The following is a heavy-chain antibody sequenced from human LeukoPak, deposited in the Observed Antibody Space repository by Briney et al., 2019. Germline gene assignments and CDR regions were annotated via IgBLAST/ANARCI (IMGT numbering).Heavy chain of an antibody. CDR1: GFTFSSYA. J-gene: IGHJ4*02. CDR3: ARDEHGDSFDY. D-gene: IGHD4-17*01. CDR2: ISSSSSYI. Sequence: PGGSLRLSCAASGFTFSSYAMSWVRQAPGKGLEWVSAISSSSSYIYYADSVKGRFTISRDNAKNSLYLQMNSLRAEDTAVYYCARDEHGDSFDYWGQGTLVTVSS. V-gene: IGHV3-21*01.